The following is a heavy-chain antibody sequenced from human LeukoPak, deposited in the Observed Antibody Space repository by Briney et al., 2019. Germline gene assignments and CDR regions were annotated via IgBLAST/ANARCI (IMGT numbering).Heavy chain of an antibody. J-gene: IGHJ4*02. CDR2: VYYSGTT. Sequence: SETLSLTCTVSGGSLNSSPYYWGWIRQPPGKGLEWIGNVYYSGTTYYNPSLKSRVTISVDTSKNQFSLELSSVTAADTAVYYCARRPVATITFDYWGQGTLVTVSS. CDR3: ARRPVATITFDY. V-gene: IGHV4-39*01. D-gene: IGHD5-12*01. CDR1: GGSLNSSPYY.